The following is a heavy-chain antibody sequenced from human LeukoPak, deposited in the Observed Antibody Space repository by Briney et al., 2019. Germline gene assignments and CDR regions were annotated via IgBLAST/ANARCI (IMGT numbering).Heavy chain of an antibody. CDR2: IFTTGST. CDR3: ARVGAAAGTLGVYAFDI. D-gene: IGHD6-13*01. CDR1: GASISSGSHY. V-gene: IGHV4-61*02. J-gene: IGHJ3*02. Sequence: PSQTLSLTCTVSGASISSGSHYWTWIRQPAGKGLEWIGRIFTTGSTNYNSALKRRVTILLDTSKNQFSLKLSSVTAADTAVYYCARVGAAAGTLGVYAFDIWGQGTMVTVSS.